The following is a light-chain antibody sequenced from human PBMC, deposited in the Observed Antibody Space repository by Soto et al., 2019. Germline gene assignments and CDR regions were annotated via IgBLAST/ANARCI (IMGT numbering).Light chain of an antibody. CDR1: SSDVGGYNY. J-gene: IGLJ1*01. CDR3: SSYTSSSTYV. CDR2: EVS. V-gene: IGLV2-14*01. Sequence: QSVLTQPASVSGSPGQWIPISCTGTSSDVGGYNYVSWHQLHPGKAPKLMVYEVSNRPSGVSNRFSGSKSGNTASLTISGLQAEDGADYYCSSYTSSSTYVLGTGTKLTVL.